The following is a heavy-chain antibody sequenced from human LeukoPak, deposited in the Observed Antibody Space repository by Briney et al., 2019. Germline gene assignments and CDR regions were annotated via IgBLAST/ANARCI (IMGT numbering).Heavy chain of an antibody. V-gene: IGHV1-69*01. Sequence: PVEVSCKASGGTFNNYAIIWVRQAPGQGLEWMGGIIPVLGTAKYAQEFQDRVTITADESTNTAYMELSSLKSEDTAVYFCARDRHCNSTSCLVHDYGDYLGDAFDIWGQGTMVAVSS. CDR1: GGTFNNYA. J-gene: IGHJ3*02. D-gene: IGHD2-2*01. CDR2: IIPVLGTA. CDR3: ARDRHCNSTSCLVHDYGDYLGDAFDI.